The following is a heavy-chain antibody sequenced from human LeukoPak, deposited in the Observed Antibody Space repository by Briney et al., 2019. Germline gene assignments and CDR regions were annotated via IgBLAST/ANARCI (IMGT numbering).Heavy chain of an antibody. D-gene: IGHD3-10*02. J-gene: IGHJ4*02. CDR1: GHSTTRGYY. V-gene: IGHV4-38-2*01. CDR2: FFQSEKS. Sequence: PSEPLSLTCGISGHSTTRGYYWAWFRHAPGKGPEWIATFFQSEKSFYNASLESRVIMSLDTSKSQFSLNLTSVTAADTAVYYCARVLPVPYLLDSWGQGTHVTVSS. CDR3: ARVLPVPYLLDS.